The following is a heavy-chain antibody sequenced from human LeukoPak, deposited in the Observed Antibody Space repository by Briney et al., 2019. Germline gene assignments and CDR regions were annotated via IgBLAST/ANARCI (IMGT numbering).Heavy chain of an antibody. Sequence: PSETLSLTCTVSGGSISSYYWSWIRQPPGKGLEWNGYIYYSGSTNYNPSLKSRVTISVDTSKNQFSLKLSSVTAADTAVYYCARATSDSSGYLATIDYWGQGTLVTVSS. CDR2: IYYSGST. V-gene: IGHV4-59*01. J-gene: IGHJ4*02. CDR1: GGSISSYY. CDR3: ARATSDSSGYLATIDY. D-gene: IGHD3-22*01.